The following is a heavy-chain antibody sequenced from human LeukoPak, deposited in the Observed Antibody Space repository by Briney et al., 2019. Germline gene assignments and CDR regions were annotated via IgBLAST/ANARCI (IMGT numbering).Heavy chain of an antibody. CDR3: ARVRVDDFWSGYSYYFDY. D-gene: IGHD3-3*01. J-gene: IGHJ4*02. Sequence: PSETLSLTCTVPGGSISSGGYYWSWIRQPPGKGLEWIGYIYHSGSTYYNPSLKSRVTISVDRSKNQFSLKLSSVTAADTAVYYCARVRVDDFWSGYSYYFDYWGQGTLVTVSS. CDR2: IYHSGST. CDR1: GGSISSGGYY. V-gene: IGHV4-30-2*01.